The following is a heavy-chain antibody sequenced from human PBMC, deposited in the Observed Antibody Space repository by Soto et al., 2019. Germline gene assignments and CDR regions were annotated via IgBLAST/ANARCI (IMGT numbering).Heavy chain of an antibody. D-gene: IGHD6-13*01. CDR1: GFTFSSYA. Sequence: PGGSLRLSCAASGFTFSSYAMHWVRQAPGKGLEWVAVISYDGSNKYYADSVKGRFTISRDNSKNTLYLQMNSLRAEDTAVYYCARDAWLAWSSSWDIYYYYGMDVWGQGTTVTVSS. CDR3: ARDAWLAWSSSWDIYYYYGMDV. V-gene: IGHV3-30-3*01. J-gene: IGHJ6*02. CDR2: ISYDGSNK.